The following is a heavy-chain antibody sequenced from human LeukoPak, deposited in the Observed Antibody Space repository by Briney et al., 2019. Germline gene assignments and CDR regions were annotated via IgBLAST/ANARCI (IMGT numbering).Heavy chain of an antibody. D-gene: IGHD3-22*01. CDR3: AYSSGYFGDAFDI. J-gene: IGHJ3*02. CDR2: IYDSGST. Sequence: SETLSRTCSVSGGSIRSSYYFWGWLGQPLGKGVVWSGSIYDSGSTYYNPSPNSRVTISVDTSKTQFSLKLSSVTAADTAVYYCAYSSGYFGDAFDIWGQGTMVTVSS. CDR1: GGSIRSSYYF. V-gene: IGHV4-39*01.